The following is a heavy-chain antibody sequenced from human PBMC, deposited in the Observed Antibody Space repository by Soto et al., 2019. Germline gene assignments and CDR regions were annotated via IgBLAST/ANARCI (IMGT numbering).Heavy chain of an antibody. CDR3: SRVDPGETSPFDH. J-gene: IGHJ4*02. Sequence: ASVKVSCKASGYTFTTSVMHWVRQAPGQRLEWMGWINAGNGDTKYSQKFQGRVTITRDTSASTAYMQLSSLKYEDTAVYYCSRVDPGETSPFDHWGQGTLVTVSS. D-gene: IGHD3-10*01. V-gene: IGHV1-3*01. CDR1: GYTFTTSV. CDR2: INAGNGDT.